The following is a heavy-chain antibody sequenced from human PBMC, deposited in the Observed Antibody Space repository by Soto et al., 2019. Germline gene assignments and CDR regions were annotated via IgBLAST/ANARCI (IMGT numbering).Heavy chain of an antibody. CDR2: ISSSGTYI. V-gene: IGHV3-21*01. D-gene: IGHD4-17*01. CDR3: ARFSYDYGHHDAFDI. CDR1: GFTFSSYT. J-gene: IGHJ3*02. Sequence: GGSLRLSCAASGFTFSSYTMNWVRQAPGKGLEWVSSISSSGTYIYYSDSVKGRFTISRDNAKNSLYLQMNSLRAEDTAVYYCARFSYDYGHHDAFDIPGQGTIVTVSS.